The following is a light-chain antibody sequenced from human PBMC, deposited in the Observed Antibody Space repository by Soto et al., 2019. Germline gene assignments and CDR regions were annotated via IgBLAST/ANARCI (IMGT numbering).Light chain of an antibody. CDR3: QQYYSPPPAT. Sequence: DIVMTQSPDSLAVSLGERATINCKSSQSVLYSSNNKNYLAWYQQKPGQPPKLLIYWASTRGSGVPDRFSGSGSGTDFTLTISSRQAEDVAVYYCQQYYSPPPATFGQGTKVEIK. J-gene: IGKJ1*01. CDR2: WAS. CDR1: QSVLYSSNNKNY. V-gene: IGKV4-1*01.